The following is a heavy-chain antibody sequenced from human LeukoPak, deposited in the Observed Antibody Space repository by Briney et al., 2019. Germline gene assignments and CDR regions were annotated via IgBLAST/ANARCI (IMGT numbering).Heavy chain of an antibody. CDR1: GESISGYY. CDR2: INHSGST. J-gene: IGHJ4*02. V-gene: IGHV4-34*01. CDR3: ARDNVVDATSGIDY. Sequence: SETLSLTCTVSGESISGYYWSWIRQPPGKGLEWIGEINHSGSTNYNPSLKSRVTISVDTSKNQFSLKLTSMTAADTAVYFCARDNVVDATSGIDYWGQGTLVTVSS. D-gene: IGHD2-15*01.